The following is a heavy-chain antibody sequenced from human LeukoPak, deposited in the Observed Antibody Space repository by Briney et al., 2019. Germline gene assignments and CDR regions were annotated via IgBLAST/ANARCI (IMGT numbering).Heavy chain of an antibody. J-gene: IGHJ5*02. D-gene: IGHD5-24*01. Sequence: SETLSLTCIVSGGSISSYYWNWIRQPPGKGLEWIGYIYYSGSTNYNPSLKSRVTISVDTSKNHFSLKLTSVSAADTAVYYCARGGDGYNLDWFDPWGQGTLVTVSS. CDR1: GGSISSYY. CDR3: ARGGDGYNLDWFDP. V-gene: IGHV4-59*01. CDR2: IYYSGST.